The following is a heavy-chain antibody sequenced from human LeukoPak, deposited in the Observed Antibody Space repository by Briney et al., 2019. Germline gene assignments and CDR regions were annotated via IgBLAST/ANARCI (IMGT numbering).Heavy chain of an antibody. J-gene: IGHJ4*02. CDR2: IPYDGSNK. V-gene: IGHV3-30*18. D-gene: IGHD6-13*01. Sequence: GRSLRLSCAASGFTFSSYGMHWVRQAPGKGLECVAIIPYDGSNKYYTDSVKGRFTISRDNSKNTLYLQMNSLRAEDTAVYYCAKSGIEAAGSLVYFDYWGQGTLVTASS. CDR1: GFTFSSYG. CDR3: AKSGIEAAGSLVYFDY.